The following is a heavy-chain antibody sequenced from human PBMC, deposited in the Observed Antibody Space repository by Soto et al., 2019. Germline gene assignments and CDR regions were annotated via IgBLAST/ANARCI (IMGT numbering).Heavy chain of an antibody. V-gene: IGHV2-5*02. CDR3: AQRLRLSDTSYYGEMDV. CDR2: IYWDDDK. D-gene: IGHD3-10*01. Sequence: QITLQESGPTLVNPTQTLTLTCTLSGFSLSTGGVGVGWIRHPPGKALEWLALIYWDDDKRYSQSLTSRLSVTKDTSTYQVVLTLSVLGSVDTATYSCAQRLRLSDTSYYGEMDVWGEEATVTVSS. CDR1: GFSLSTGGVG. J-gene: IGHJ6*04.